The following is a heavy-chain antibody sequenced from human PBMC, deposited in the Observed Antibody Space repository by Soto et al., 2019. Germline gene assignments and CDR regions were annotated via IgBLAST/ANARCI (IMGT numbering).Heavy chain of an antibody. CDR2: TYHSGRA. Sequence: QLQLQESGSGLVKPSQTLSLTCAVSGGSISSGGYSWSWIRQPPGKGLEWIGYTYHSGRASYNPSLKSRVTLSVDRSKNQLPLKLSSVTAADTAVYYCARVPSPWGQGTLVTVSS. CDR1: GGSISSGGYS. J-gene: IGHJ5*02. V-gene: IGHV4-30-2*01. CDR3: ARVPSP.